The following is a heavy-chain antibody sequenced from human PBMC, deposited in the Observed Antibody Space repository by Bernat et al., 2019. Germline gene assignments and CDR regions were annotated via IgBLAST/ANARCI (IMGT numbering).Heavy chain of an antibody. CDR2: INSDGSST. D-gene: IGHD6-13*01. Sequence: EVQLVESGGGLVQPGGSLRLSCAASGLTFSSHWMHWVRQAPGKGLVWVSRINSDGSSTSYADSVKGRFTISRDNAKNTLFLQMTSLRAEDTAVYYCARDQYSSTREPFDCWGQGTLVTVSS. V-gene: IGHV3-74*01. CDR3: ARDQYSSTREPFDC. CDR1: GLTFSSHW. J-gene: IGHJ4*02.